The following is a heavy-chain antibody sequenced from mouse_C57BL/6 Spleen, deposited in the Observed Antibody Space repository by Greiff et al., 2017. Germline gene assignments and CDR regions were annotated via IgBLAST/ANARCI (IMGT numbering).Heavy chain of an antibody. V-gene: IGHV5-4*01. J-gene: IGHJ4*01. CDR3: ARDSGREMDY. D-gene: IGHD3-1*01. CDR1: GFTFSSYA. CDR2: ISDGGSYT. Sequence: EVHLVESGGGLVKPGGSLKISCAASGFTFSSYAMSWVRQTPEKRLEWVATISDGGSYTYYPDNVKGRFTISRDNAKNNLYLQMSHLKSEDTAMYYCARDSGREMDYWGQGTSVTVSS.